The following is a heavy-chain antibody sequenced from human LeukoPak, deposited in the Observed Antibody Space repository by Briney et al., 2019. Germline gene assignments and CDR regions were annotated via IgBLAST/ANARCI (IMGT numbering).Heavy chain of an antibody. CDR3: TTDSGDLHYFDY. CDR2: IKSKTDGGTT. J-gene: IGHJ4*02. D-gene: IGHD4-17*01. CDR1: GFTFSNAW. Sequence: PGGSLRLSCAASGFTFSNAWMSWVRQAPGKGLEWVGRIKSKTDGGTTDYAAPVKGRFTISRDVSKNTLYLQMNSLKTEDTAVYYCTTDSGDLHYFDYWGQGTLVTVSS. V-gene: IGHV3-15*01.